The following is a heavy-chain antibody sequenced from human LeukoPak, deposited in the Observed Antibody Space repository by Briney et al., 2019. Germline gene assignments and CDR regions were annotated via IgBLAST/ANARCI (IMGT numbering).Heavy chain of an antibody. CDR3: ARDLISSLGRWFDP. CDR2: ISSSSSYI. J-gene: IGHJ5*02. Sequence: GGSLRLYCAASGFTFSSYSMNWVRQAPGKGLEWVSSISSSSSYIYYADSVKGRFTISRDNAKNSLYLQMNSLRAEDTAVYYCARDLISSLGRWFDPWGQGTLVTVSS. V-gene: IGHV3-21*01. D-gene: IGHD3-3*02. CDR1: GFTFSSYS.